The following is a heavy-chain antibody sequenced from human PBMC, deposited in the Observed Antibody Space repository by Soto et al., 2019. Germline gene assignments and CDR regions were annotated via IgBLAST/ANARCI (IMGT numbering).Heavy chain of an antibody. J-gene: IGHJ4*02. Sequence: PSETLSLTCTVSGGSINDYYWGWIRQPAGKGLEWIGRIYTSGSTDYNPSLKSRVTISIDTSKNQFYLKVTSMTAADTAVYYCARERREEIHDGYDLDCWGQGTLVTVSS. CDR3: ARERREEIHDGYDLDC. V-gene: IGHV4-4*07. CDR2: IYTSGST. D-gene: IGHD5-12*01. CDR1: GGSINDYY.